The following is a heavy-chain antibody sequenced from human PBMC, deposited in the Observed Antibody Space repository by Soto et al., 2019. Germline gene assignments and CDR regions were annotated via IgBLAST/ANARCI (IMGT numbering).Heavy chain of an antibody. CDR2: IYPGDSDT. V-gene: IGHV5-51*01. Sequence: PGESLKISCKGSGYSFTSYWIGWVRQMPGKGLEWMGIIYPGDSDTRYSPSFQGQVTISADKSISTAYLQWSSLKASDTAMYYCAREGCSSTSCSYYYYYGMDVWGQGTTVTVSS. D-gene: IGHD2-2*01. J-gene: IGHJ6*02. CDR1: GYSFTSYW. CDR3: AREGCSSTSCSYYYYYGMDV.